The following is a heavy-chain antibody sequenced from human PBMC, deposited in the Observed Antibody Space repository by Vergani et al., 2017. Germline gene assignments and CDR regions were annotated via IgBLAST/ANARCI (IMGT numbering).Heavy chain of an antibody. CDR3: ARGGAVSYYYYGMDF. Sequence: EVQLVESGGGLVKPGGSLRLSCAASGFTFSSYSMNWVRQAPGKGLEWVSSISSSSSYIYYADSVKGRFTISRDNAKNSLYLQMNSLRAEDTAVYYCARGGAVSYYYYGMDFWGQGTTVTVSS. CDR2: ISSSSSYI. V-gene: IGHV3-21*01. CDR1: GFTFSSYS. J-gene: IGHJ6*02. D-gene: IGHD6-19*01.